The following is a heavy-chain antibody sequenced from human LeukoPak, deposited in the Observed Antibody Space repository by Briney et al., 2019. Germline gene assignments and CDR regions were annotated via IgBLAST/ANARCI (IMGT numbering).Heavy chain of an antibody. CDR2: ISSSSSYI. V-gene: IGHV3-21*01. CDR1: GFTFSSYS. Sequence: SGGSLRLSCAASGFTFSSYSMNWVRQAPGKGLEWVSSISSSSSYIYYADSVKGRFTISRDNAKNSLYLQMNSLRAEDTAVYYCARLPGIAVAAPQDDPWGQGTLVTVSS. CDR3: ARLPGIAVAAPQDDP. J-gene: IGHJ5*02. D-gene: IGHD6-19*01.